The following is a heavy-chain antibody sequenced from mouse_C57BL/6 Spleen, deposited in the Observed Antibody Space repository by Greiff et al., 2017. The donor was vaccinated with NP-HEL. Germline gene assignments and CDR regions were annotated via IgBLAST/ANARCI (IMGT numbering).Heavy chain of an antibody. CDR2: IYPGSGST. CDR1: GYTFTSYW. CDR3: ARDYYGSSYGSMDY. D-gene: IGHD1-1*01. Sequence: QVQLQQPGAELVKPGASVKMSCKASGYTFTSYWITWVKQRPGQGLECIGDIYPGSGSTNYNEKFKSKATLTVDTSSSTAYMQLSSLTSEDSAVYYCARDYYGSSYGSMDYWGQGTSVTVSS. V-gene: IGHV1-55*01. J-gene: IGHJ4*01.